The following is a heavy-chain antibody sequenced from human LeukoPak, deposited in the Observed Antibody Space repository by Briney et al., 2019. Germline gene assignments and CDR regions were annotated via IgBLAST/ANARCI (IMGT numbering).Heavy chain of an antibody. CDR1: GGSISSYY. Sequence: SETLSLTCTVSGGSISSYYWSWIRQPPGKGLEWIGYIYYSGSTNYNSSLKSRVTISVDTSKNQFSLKLSSVTAADTAVYYCAGRGIAVADYPYWGQGTLVTVSS. D-gene: IGHD6-19*01. V-gene: IGHV4-59*08. J-gene: IGHJ4*02. CDR3: AGRGIAVADYPY. CDR2: IYYSGST.